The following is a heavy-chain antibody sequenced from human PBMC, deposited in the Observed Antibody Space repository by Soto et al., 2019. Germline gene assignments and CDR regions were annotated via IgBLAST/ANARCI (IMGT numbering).Heavy chain of an antibody. CDR2: IYPGDSDT. CDR3: ARYYYDSSGYSLYY. V-gene: IGHV5-51*01. CDR1: GYNFTSYW. D-gene: IGHD3-22*01. J-gene: IGHJ4*02. Sequence: GESLKISCQASGYNFTSYWIGWVRQMPGKGLEWMGIIYPGDSDTRYSPSFQGQVTISADKSISTAYLQWSSLKASDTAMYYCARYYYDSSGYSLYYCGQGTLVTVSS.